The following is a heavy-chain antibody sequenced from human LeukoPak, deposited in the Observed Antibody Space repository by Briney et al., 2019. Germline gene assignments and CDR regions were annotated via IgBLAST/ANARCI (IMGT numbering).Heavy chain of an antibody. CDR2: IAYDGSRA. V-gene: IGHV3-33*08. CDR3: TRYNNDHFDY. Sequence: LAGGSLRLSCAASGFTFSSYGMPWVRQTPGKGLEWVAVIAYDGSRAFYADSVKGRFTISRDNSKNTMSVQMDGLRAEDTAVYYCTRYNNDHFDYWGQGTLVTVSS. J-gene: IGHJ4*02. D-gene: IGHD1-14*01. CDR1: GFTFSSYG.